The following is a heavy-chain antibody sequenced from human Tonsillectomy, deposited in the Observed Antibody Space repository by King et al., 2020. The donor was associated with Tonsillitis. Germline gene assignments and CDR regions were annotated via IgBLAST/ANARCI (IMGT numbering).Heavy chain of an antibody. CDR3: ARPDGGNWNFFAH. CDR1: GYTFTSYS. CDR2: INPNGGST. D-gene: IGHD4-23*01. Sequence: QLVQSGAEVKKPGASVKVSCKASGYTFTSYSIHWVRQAPGQGLQWMGMINPNGGSTDYAQTFQGRVTMTSDASATTVYMRLSSLRAEDTAVYYCARPDGGNWNFFAHWGQGTLVTVSS. V-gene: IGHV1-46*03. J-gene: IGHJ4*02.